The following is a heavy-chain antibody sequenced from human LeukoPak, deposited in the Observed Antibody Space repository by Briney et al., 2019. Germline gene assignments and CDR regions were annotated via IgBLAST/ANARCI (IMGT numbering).Heavy chain of an antibody. CDR3: VRSLRSADF. V-gene: IGHV3-23*01. CDR1: GFTFSSYA. Sequence: GGSLRLSCAASGFTFSSYALSWVRQAPGKGLEWVSGISGSGAGTYYADSVKGRFTISRDNAQNTLFLQMDSLRPEDTAVYYCVRSLRSADFWGQGTLVTVSS. CDR2: ISGSGAGT. J-gene: IGHJ4*02.